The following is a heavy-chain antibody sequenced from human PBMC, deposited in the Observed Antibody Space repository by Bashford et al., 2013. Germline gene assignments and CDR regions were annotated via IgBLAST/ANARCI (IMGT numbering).Heavy chain of an antibody. CDR2: ISPDGSGK. V-gene: IGHV3-30*03. D-gene: IGHD1-1*01. CDR3: ARVRTTGTTWYHYYVMDV. CDR1: DFMFGTYG. J-gene: IGHJ6*02. Sequence: GSLRLSCAASDFMFGTYGMHWVRQAPGKGLEWVAVISPDGSGKYYADSVKGRFTVSRDNSKNALYLQMDRLETEDSAVYYCARVRTTGTTWYHYYVMDVWGRRTHGHRSP.